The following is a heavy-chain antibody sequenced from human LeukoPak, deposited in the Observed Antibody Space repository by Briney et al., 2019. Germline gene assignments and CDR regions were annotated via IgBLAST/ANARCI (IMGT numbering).Heavy chain of an antibody. CDR1: GYTFTSYG. CDR3: ARGVYDISLDDFDI. CDR2: ISAYNGNT. Sequence: ASVKVSCKASGYTFTSYGISWVRQAPGQGREWMGWISAYNGNTNYAQKLQGRVTMTTDTSTSTAYMELRSLRYDDTAVYYCARGVYDISLDDFDIWGQGTMVTVSS. V-gene: IGHV1-18*01. D-gene: IGHD3-9*01. J-gene: IGHJ3*02.